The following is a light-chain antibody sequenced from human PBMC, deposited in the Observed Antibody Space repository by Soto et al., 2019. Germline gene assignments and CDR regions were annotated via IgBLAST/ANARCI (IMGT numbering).Light chain of an antibody. J-gene: IGLJ2*01. CDR1: ALPKQY. Sequence: SYELTQPPSVSVSPGQTARITCSGDALPKQYAYWYQQKPGQAPVLVVYEDSARPSGIPERFSGSNSGNTATLTVSRVEAGDEADYFCQVWDSTSPGVVFGGGTKLTVL. V-gene: IGLV3-21*02. CDR3: QVWDSTSPGVV. CDR2: EDS.